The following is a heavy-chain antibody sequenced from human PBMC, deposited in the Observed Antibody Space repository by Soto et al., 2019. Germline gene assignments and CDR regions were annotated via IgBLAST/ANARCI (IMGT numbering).Heavy chain of an antibody. CDR1: DGYIRSYY. V-gene: IGHV4-59*01. CDR3: ERVRVDILTGWYFDY. D-gene: IGHD3-9*01. Sequence: SETLSLTCTVSDGYIRSYYWSWIRQQPGKGLEWIGYIYYSGSTNYNPSLKSRVTISVDTSKNQFSLKLSSVTAADTAVYYCERVRVDILTGWYFDYWGQGTLVTVSS. CDR2: IYYSGST. J-gene: IGHJ4*02.